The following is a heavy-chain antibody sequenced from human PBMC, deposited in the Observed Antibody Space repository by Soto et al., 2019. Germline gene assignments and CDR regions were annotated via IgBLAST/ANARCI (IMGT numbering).Heavy chain of an antibody. V-gene: IGHV1-46*01. Sequence: GASVKVSCKASGYTFTSYYMHWVRQAPGQGLEWMGIINPSGGSTSYAQKFQGRVTMTRDTSTSTVYMELSSLRSEDTAVYYCARGIEGFLEWLLPFDYWGQGTLVTVSS. CDR2: INPSGGST. CDR1: GYTFTSYY. D-gene: IGHD3-3*01. J-gene: IGHJ4*02. CDR3: ARGIEGFLEWLLPFDY.